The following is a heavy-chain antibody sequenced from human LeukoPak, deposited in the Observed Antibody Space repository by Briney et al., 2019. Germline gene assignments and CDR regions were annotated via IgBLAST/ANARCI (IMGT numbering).Heavy chain of an antibody. D-gene: IGHD3-3*01. J-gene: IGHJ4*02. CDR3: AKDPSDFWSGYRMPLYYFDY. V-gene: IGHV3-30-3*01. Sequence: PGGSLRLSCAASGFTFSSYAMHWVRQAPGKGLEWVAVISYDGSNKYYADSVKGRFTISRDNSKNTLYLQMNSLRAEDRAVYYCAKDPSDFWSGYRMPLYYFDYWGQGTLVTVSS. CDR1: GFTFSSYA. CDR2: ISYDGSNK.